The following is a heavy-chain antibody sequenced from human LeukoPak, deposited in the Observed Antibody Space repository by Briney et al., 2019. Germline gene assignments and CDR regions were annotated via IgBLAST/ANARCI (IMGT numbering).Heavy chain of an antibody. CDR2: ISGTGGST. J-gene: IGHJ4*02. D-gene: IGHD4-17*01. CDR1: GFTFNTYS. Sequence: GGSLRLSCAASGFTFNTYSMNWVRQAPGKGLEWVSTISGTGGSTYYADSVKGRFTISRDTSKNTLYLQMNSLRAEDTAVYYCAKGLSSGDYGLHYWGQGTLVTVSS. V-gene: IGHV3-23*01. CDR3: AKGLSSGDYGLHY.